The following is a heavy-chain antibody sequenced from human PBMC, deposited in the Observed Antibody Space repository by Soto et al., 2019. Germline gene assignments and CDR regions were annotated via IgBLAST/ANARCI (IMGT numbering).Heavy chain of an antibody. CDR2: VSHDGRNT. CDR1: GFTFSDYA. D-gene: IGHD6-19*01. J-gene: IGHJ4*02. CDR3: AKGGRQWLVTSDFNY. Sequence: VQLVESGGGVVQPGRSLRLSCAASGFTFSDYAMHWVRQAPGKGLEWVAVVSHDGRNTHYADSVKGRFNISRDSSKNEVSREMTSLRAEDTAVYYCAKGGRQWLVTSDFNYWGQGALVTVSS. V-gene: IGHV3-30*18.